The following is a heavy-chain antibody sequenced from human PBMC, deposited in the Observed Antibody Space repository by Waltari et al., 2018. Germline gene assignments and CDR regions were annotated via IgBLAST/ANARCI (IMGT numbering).Heavy chain of an antibody. Sequence: QVQLQESGPGLVKPSETLSLTCAVSGYSISSGYYWGWIRQPPGKGLEWIGSIYHSGSTYANPSLKSRVTISVDTSKNQFSLKLSSVTAADTAVYYCAVRGNIAEANWFDPWGQGTLVTVSS. CDR3: AVRGNIAEANWFDP. J-gene: IGHJ5*02. V-gene: IGHV4-38-2*01. CDR1: GYSISSGYY. CDR2: IYHSGST. D-gene: IGHD6-13*01.